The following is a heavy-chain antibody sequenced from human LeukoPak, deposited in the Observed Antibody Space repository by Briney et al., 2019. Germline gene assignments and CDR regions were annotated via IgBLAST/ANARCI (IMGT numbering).Heavy chain of an antibody. CDR1: GGSISSSSYY. D-gene: IGHD3-3*01. J-gene: IGHJ3*02. CDR2: IYYSGST. V-gene: IGHV4-30-4*08. CDR3: ARDVRYYDFWSGYPPAAFDI. Sequence: SETLSLTCTVSGGSISSSSYYWGWIRQPPGKGLEWIGYIYYSGSTYYNPSLKSRVTISVDTSKNQFSLKLSSVTAADTAVYYCARDVRYYDFWSGYPPAAFDIWGQGTMVTVSS.